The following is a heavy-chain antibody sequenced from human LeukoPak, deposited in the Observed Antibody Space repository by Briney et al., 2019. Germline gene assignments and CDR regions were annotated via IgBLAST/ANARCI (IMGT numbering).Heavy chain of an antibody. V-gene: IGHV4-59*01. CDR3: ASTMGALYYFDY. CDR1: GGSIRGYC. J-gene: IGHJ4*02. CDR2: IYYSGST. Sequence: PSETLSLTCTVSGGSIRGYCWTWIRQPPGKGLEWIGYIYYSGSTNYNPSLKSRVTISVDTSKNQFSLKLSSVTAADTAVYYCASTMGALYYFDYWGQGTLVTVSS. D-gene: IGHD1-26*01.